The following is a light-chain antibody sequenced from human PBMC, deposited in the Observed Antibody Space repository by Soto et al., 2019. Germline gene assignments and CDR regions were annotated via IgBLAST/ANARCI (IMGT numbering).Light chain of an antibody. CDR2: DAS. Sequence: IQMTQSPSYLSASVGDRVTIICRASQSVSTRLAWYQQKPGKAPKVLIYDASSWAVGVPSRFTGSGSGTEFTLTINSLQPDEFATYYCQQYSVYWTFGQGTKVDIK. J-gene: IGKJ1*01. V-gene: IGKV1-5*02. CDR3: QQYSVYWT. CDR1: QSVSTR.